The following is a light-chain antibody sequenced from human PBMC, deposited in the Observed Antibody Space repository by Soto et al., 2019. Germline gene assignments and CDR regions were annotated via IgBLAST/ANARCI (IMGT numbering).Light chain of an antibody. J-gene: IGKJ1*01. Sequence: EIVMTHSPATLSVSPGERATLSCRASQSVSSNLAWYQQKPGQAPRLLIYGASTRATGIPARFSGSGSGTEFTLTISSLPSEDFAVYYCQQYNNWPRTFGQGTKVEIK. CDR1: QSVSSN. V-gene: IGKV3-15*01. CDR2: GAS. CDR3: QQYNNWPRT.